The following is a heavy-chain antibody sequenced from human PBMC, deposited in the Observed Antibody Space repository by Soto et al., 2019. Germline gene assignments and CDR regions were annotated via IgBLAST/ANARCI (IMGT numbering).Heavy chain of an antibody. J-gene: IGHJ6*02. CDR3: ARARNGGVVAPSDV. Sequence: GGSLRLSCAASGFTFSSYAMHWVRQAPGKGLEWVAVISYDGSNKYYADSVKGRFTISRDNSKNTLYLQMNSLRAEDTAVYYCARARNGGVVAPSDVWGQGTTVTVSS. CDR1: GFTFSSYA. V-gene: IGHV3-30-3*01. D-gene: IGHD2-15*01. CDR2: ISYDGSNK.